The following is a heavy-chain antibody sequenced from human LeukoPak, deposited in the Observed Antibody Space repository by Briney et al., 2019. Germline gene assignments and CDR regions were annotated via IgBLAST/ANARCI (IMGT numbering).Heavy chain of an antibody. Sequence: GRSLRLSCAASRSTFSNYYMAWVRQAPGKGLEWVANIKQDGSEKYYGGSVKGRFTISRDNAKNSLYLQLNSLRVEDTAVYFCAGGYGFLIESWGQGTLVTVSS. CDR1: RSTFSNYY. CDR3: AGGYGFLIES. V-gene: IGHV3-7*04. D-gene: IGHD3-3*01. J-gene: IGHJ4*02. CDR2: IKQDGSEK.